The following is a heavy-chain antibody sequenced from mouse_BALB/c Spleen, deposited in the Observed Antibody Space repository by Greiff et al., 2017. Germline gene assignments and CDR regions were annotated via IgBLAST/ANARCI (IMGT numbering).Heavy chain of an antibody. CDR3: TRSTMTAWLAY. CDR1: GYTFTSYW. V-gene: IGHV1-69*02. CDR2: IYPSDSYT. D-gene: IGHD2-4*01. Sequence: QVQLQQPGAELVRPGASVKLSCKASGYTFTSYWINWVKQRPGQGLEWIGNIYPSDSYTNYNQKFKDKATLTVDKSSSTAYMQLSSPTSEDSAVYYCTRSTMTAWLAYWGQGTLVTVSA. J-gene: IGHJ3*01.